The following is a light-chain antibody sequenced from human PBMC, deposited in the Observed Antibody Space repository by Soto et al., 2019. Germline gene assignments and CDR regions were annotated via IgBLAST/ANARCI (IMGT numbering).Light chain of an antibody. CDR2: DAS. CDR3: QKSDGY. CDR1: QSVNNW. V-gene: IGKV1-5*01. J-gene: IGKJ2*01. Sequence: DIQMTQSPSTLSASVGDRVTITCRASQSVNNWLAWYQQKPGKAPKLLIYDASTLQSGVPSRFSGSGSGTEFTLTISSLQPDDFATYYCQKSDGYFGQGTRLEIK.